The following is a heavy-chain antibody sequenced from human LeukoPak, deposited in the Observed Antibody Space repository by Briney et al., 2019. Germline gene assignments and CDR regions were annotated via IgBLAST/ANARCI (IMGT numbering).Heavy chain of an antibody. CDR1: GGSISSGSYY. CDR2: IYTSGST. J-gene: IGHJ5*02. Sequence: SETLSLTCTVSGGSISSGSYYWSWIRQPAGKGLEWIGRIYTSGSTNYNPSLKSRVTISVDTSKNQFSMKLSSVTAADTAVYYCARAGAMVRVFDPWGQGTLVTVSS. CDR3: ARAGAMVRVFDP. V-gene: IGHV4-61*02. D-gene: IGHD3-10*01.